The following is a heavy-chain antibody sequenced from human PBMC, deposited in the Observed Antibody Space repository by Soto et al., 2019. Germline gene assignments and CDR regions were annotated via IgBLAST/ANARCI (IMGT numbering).Heavy chain of an antibody. J-gene: IGHJ6*02. CDR1: GGTFSSYA. CDR3: ASEEGIQTIFGVVRRIYGMDV. D-gene: IGHD3-3*01. CDR2: IIPIFGTA. Sequence: ASVKVSCXASGGTFSSYAISWVRQAPGQGLEWMGGIIPIFGTANYAQKFQGRVTITADESTSTAYMELSSLRSEDTAVYYCASEEGIQTIFGVVRRIYGMDVWGQGTTVTVSS. V-gene: IGHV1-69*13.